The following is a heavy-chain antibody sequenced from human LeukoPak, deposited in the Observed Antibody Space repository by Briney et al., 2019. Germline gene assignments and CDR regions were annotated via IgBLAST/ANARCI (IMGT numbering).Heavy chain of an antibody. J-gene: IGHJ6*03. CDR3: ARDSYDFWSGYYYYYYYMDV. CDR2: ISYDGSNK. D-gene: IGHD3-3*01. CDR1: GFTFSSYA. Sequence: GRSLRLSCAASGFTFSSYAMHWVRQAPGKGLEWVAVISYDGSNKYYADSVKGRFTISRDNCKNTLYLQMNSLRAEDTAVYYRARDSYDFWSGYYYYYYYMDVWGKGTTVTVSS. V-gene: IGHV3-30*04.